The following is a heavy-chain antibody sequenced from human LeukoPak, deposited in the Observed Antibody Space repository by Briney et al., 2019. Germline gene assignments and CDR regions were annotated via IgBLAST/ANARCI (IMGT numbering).Heavy chain of an antibody. D-gene: IGHD3-10*01. CDR2: IYHSGST. CDR3: ARSNGSGSYLIPVYYYYGMDV. J-gene: IGHJ6*02. V-gene: IGHV4-4*02. CDR1: GRSISSSNW. Sequence: SETLSLTCAVSGRSISSSNWWSWVRQPPGKGLEWIGEIYHSGSTNYNPSLKSRVTISVDTSKNQFSLKLSSVTAADTAVYYCARSNGSGSYLIPVYYYYGMDVWGQGTTVTVSS.